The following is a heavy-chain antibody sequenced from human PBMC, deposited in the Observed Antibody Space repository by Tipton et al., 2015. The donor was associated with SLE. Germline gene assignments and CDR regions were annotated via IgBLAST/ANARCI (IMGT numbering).Heavy chain of an antibody. CDR2: INHSGST. V-gene: IGHV4-34*01. CDR3: ARGILKPRDY. Sequence: TLSLTCAVYGGSFSGYSWSWIRQPPGKGLEWIGEINHSGSTNYNPSLKSRVTISVDTSKNQFSLKLSSVTAADTAVYYCARGILKPRDYWGQGTLVTVSS. CDR1: GGSFSGYS. J-gene: IGHJ4*02.